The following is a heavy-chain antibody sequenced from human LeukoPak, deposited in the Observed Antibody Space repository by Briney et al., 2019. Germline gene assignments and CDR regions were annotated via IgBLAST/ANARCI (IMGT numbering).Heavy chain of an antibody. CDR1: SDSFSDTDYY. CDR2: IYFSGSS. CDR3: AAGDSMPSLLPF. D-gene: IGHD2-21*02. J-gene: IGHJ4*02. V-gene: IGHV4-30-4*01. Sequence: SQTLSLTCTFSSDSFSDTDYYWTWIRQPPGKGLQYIGYIYFSGSSYYNPSLKSRVTISVDTAKKQFYLGLRSVTAADTAVYFCAAGDSMPSLLPFWGQGTLVTVSS.